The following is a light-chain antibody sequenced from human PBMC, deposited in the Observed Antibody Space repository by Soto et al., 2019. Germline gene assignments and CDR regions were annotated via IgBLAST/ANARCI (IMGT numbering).Light chain of an antibody. CDR3: QQYGSSLWT. V-gene: IGKV4-1*01. CDR1: QSVLYSSNNKSY. J-gene: IGKJ1*01. CDR2: DIF. Sequence: DLLMTQSPDSLAVSLGERATINCKSSQSVLYSSNNKSYLAWYQQKPGQAPRLVIYDIFTRATGVPTRISGSGSGTDFTLTISRLEPEDFAVYYCQQYGSSLWTFGQGTKVDIK.